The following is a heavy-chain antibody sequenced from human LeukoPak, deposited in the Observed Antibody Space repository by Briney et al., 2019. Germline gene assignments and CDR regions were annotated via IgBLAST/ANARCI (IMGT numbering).Heavy chain of an antibody. Sequence: SETLSLTCTVFGGSISSYFWSWIRQPPGKGLEWIGYIYYSGSTNYNPSLRGRVTISVDTSKNQFSLKLSSVTAADTAVYYCARHFYRATVTSAYFDYWGQGTLVTVSS. J-gene: IGHJ4*02. CDR1: GGSISSYF. CDR2: IYYSGST. CDR3: ARHFYRATVTSAYFDY. D-gene: IGHD4-17*01. V-gene: IGHV4-59*08.